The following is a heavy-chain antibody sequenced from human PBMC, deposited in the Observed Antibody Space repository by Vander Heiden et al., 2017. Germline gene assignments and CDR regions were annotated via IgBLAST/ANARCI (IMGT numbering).Heavy chain of an antibody. CDR3: ARAGAVGTVDY. V-gene: IGHV3-7*01. CDR1: GFTFNTFW. CDR2: INEDGREK. J-gene: IGHJ4*02. D-gene: IGHD6-13*01. Sequence: EVQLVESGGGLVQPGGSLRLSCAASGFTFNTFWMSWVRQAPGKGLEWVANINEDGREKYQVDSVKGRFTISRDNAKNSLYLQINSLRPEDTAVYYCARAGAVGTVDYWGQGTLVTVSS.